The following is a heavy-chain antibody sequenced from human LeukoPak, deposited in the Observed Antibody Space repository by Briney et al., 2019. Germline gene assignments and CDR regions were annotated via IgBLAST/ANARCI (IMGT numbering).Heavy chain of an antibody. CDR1: GFTFDDYG. D-gene: IGHD3-10*01. V-gene: IGHV3-20*04. Sequence: SGGSLRLSCAASGFTFDDYGMSWVRQAPGKGLEWVSGINWNGGSTGYADSVKGRFTISRDNAKNSLYLQMNSLRAEDTAVYYCARDKPSGPYYYYGMDVWGQGTTVTVSS. J-gene: IGHJ6*02. CDR3: ARDKPSGPYYYYGMDV. CDR2: INWNGGST.